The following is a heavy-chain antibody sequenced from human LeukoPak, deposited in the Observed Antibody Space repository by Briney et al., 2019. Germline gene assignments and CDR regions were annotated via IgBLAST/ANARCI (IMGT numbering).Heavy chain of an antibody. D-gene: IGHD3-22*01. Sequence: LSLTCAVYGGSFSGYYWSWIRQHPGKGLEWIGYIYYSGSTYYNPSLKSRVTISVDTSKNQFSLKLSSVTAADTAVYYCARDLYYYDSSGYYVRFGFDYWGQGTLVTVSS. CDR2: IYYSGST. V-gene: IGHV4-31*11. CDR1: GGSFSGYY. J-gene: IGHJ4*02. CDR3: ARDLYYYDSSGYYVRFGFDY.